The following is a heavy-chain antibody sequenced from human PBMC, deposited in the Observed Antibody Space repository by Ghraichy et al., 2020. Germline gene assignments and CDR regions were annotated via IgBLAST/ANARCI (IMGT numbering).Heavy chain of an antibody. J-gene: IGHJ4*02. Sequence: GGSLRLSCAASGFTFSRHWIHWVRQAPGKGLEWVASLSGDGSDKRYVDSVKGRFTISRDNAKNSLYLQMNSLRADDTAVYYCTRGVVLEPGIADYWGQGTLVAVSS. CDR1: GFTFSRHW. CDR3: TRGVVLEPGIADY. D-gene: IGHD4/OR15-4a*01. CDR2: LSGDGSDK. V-gene: IGHV3-7*03.